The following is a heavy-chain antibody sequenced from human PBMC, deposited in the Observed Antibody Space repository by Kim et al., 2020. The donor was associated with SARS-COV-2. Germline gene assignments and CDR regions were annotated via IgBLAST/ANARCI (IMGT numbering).Heavy chain of an antibody. Sequence: ASVKVSCKASGYTFTSYYMHWVRQAPGQGLEWMGIINPSGGSTSYAQKFQGRVTMTRDTSTSTVYMELSSLRSEDTAVYYCARGSPVYYDILTGYYRDYWGPGTLVPVSS. CDR2: INPSGGST. V-gene: IGHV1-46*01. CDR3: ARGSPVYYDILTGYYRDY. J-gene: IGHJ4*02. D-gene: IGHD3-9*01. CDR1: GYTFTSYY.